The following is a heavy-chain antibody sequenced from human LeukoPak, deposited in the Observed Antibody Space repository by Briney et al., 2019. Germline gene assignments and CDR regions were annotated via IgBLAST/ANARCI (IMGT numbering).Heavy chain of an antibody. CDR2: INPNSGGT. V-gene: IGHV1-2*02. CDR1: GYTLTGYY. J-gene: IGHJ4*02. D-gene: IGHD6-6*01. Sequence: ASVKVSCKASGYTLTGYYMHWVRQAPGQGLEWMGWINPNSGGTNYAQKFQGRVTMTRDTSISTAYMELSRLRSDDTAVYYCARGASSSSSSRGDYWGQGTLVTVSS. CDR3: ARGASSSSSSRGDY.